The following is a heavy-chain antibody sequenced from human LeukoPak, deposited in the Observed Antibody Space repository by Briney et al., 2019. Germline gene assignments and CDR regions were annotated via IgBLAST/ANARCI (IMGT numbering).Heavy chain of an antibody. CDR1: GFTFSSYS. CDR2: ISSSSSYI. D-gene: IGHD6-13*01. CDR3: ARMYSSSLSWFDP. J-gene: IGHJ5*02. Sequence: GGSLRLSCAASGFTFSSYSMNWVRQAPGKGLEWVSSISSSSSYIYYADSVKGRFTISRDSAKNSLYLQMNSLRAEDTAVYYCARMYSSSLSWFDPWGQGTLVTVSS. V-gene: IGHV3-21*01.